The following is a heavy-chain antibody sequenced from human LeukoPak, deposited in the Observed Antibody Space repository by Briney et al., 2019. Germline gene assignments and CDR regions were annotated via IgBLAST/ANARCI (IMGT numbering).Heavy chain of an antibody. Sequence: ASVKVSCKASGYTFTSYGISWVRQAPGQGLEWMGWISAYNGNTNYAQKLQGRVTMTTDTSTSTAYMELRSLRSDDTAVYYCARGRFSGREDGWYYYDSTPAEDAFDIWGQGTMVTVSS. CDR1: GYTFTSYG. CDR2: ISAYNGNT. V-gene: IGHV1-18*01. D-gene: IGHD3-22*01. J-gene: IGHJ3*02. CDR3: ARGRFSGREDGWYYYDSTPAEDAFDI.